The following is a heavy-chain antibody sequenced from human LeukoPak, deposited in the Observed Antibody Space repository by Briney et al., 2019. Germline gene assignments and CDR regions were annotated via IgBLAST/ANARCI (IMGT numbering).Heavy chain of an antibody. J-gene: IGHJ3*02. CDR3: ARVLDTAMVTNAFDI. V-gene: IGHV1-2*02. D-gene: IGHD5-18*01. CDR1: GGTFTGYY. CDR2: INPNSGGT. Sequence: GASVKVSCKASGGTFTGYYMHWVRQAPGQGLEWMGWINPNSGGTNYAQKFQGRVTMTRDTSISTAYMELSRLRSDDTAVYYCARVLDTAMVTNAFDIWGQGTMVIVSS.